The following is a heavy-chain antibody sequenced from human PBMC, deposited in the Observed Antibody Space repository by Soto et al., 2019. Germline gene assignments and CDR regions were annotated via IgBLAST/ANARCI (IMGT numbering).Heavy chain of an antibody. J-gene: IGHJ4*02. CDR3: AKDHWNDVGPHFDY. CDR1: GFTFSSYA. V-gene: IGHV3-64D*08. Sequence: PGGSLRLSCSASGFTFSSYAMHWVRQAPGKGLEYVSAISSNGGSTYYADSVKGRFTISRDNSKNTLYLQMNSLRAEDTAVYYCAKDHWNDVGPHFDYWGQGTLVTVSS. CDR2: ISSNGGST. D-gene: IGHD1-1*01.